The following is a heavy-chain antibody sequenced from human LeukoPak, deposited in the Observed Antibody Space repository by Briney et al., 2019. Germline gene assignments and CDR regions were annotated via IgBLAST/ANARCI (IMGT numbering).Heavy chain of an antibody. CDR2: IIPIFGTA. V-gene: IGHV1-69*13. J-gene: IGHJ4*02. D-gene: IGHD2-2*01. CDR1: GGTFSSYA. Sequence: GASVKVSCKASGGTFSSYAIGWVRQAPGQGLEWMGGIIPIFGTANYAQKFQGRVTITADESTSTAYMELSSLRSEDTAVYYCARSYCSSTSCYPFDYWGQGTLVTVSS. CDR3: ARSYCSSTSCYPFDY.